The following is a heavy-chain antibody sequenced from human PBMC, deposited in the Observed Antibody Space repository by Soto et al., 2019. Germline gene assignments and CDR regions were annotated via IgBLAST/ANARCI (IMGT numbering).Heavy chain of an antibody. Sequence: LRLSCVASGIEFSNYAMSWVRQAPGKGLEWVSISSASGRSRYHADSVKGRFTISRGNSKNTLYLHMTNLRAEDTAVYYCAKDGNWLDVYFDVWGQGTPVTVSS. CDR2: SSASGRSR. CDR3: AKDGNWLDVYFDV. CDR1: GIEFSNYA. V-gene: IGHV3-23*01. D-gene: IGHD6-19*01. J-gene: IGHJ4*02.